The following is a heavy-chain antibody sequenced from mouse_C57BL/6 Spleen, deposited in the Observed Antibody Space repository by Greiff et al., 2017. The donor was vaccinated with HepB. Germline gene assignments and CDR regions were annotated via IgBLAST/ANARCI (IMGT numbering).Heavy chain of an antibody. J-gene: IGHJ4*01. D-gene: IGHD1-1*01. CDR3: ARDYYGSSYKGYAMDY. CDR2: IYPGDGDT. CDR1: GYAFSSSW. V-gene: IGHV1-82*01. Sequence: VQLQESGPELVKPGASVKISCKASGYAFSSSWMNWVKQRPGKGLEWIGRIYPGDGDTNYNGKFKGKATLTADKSSSTAYMQLSSLTSEDSAVYFCARDYYGSSYKGYAMDYWGQGTSVTVSS.